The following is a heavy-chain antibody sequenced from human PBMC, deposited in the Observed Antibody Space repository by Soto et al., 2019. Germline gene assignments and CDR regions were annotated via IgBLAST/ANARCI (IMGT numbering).Heavy chain of an antibody. CDR3: ARGGGGGLFEH. CDR2: ISPKSTYR. V-gene: IGHV3-11*06. J-gene: IGHJ4*02. CDR1: GFPFSDYY. D-gene: IGHD2-21*01. Sequence: GGSLRLSCATSGFPFSDYYMSWIRQAPGKGLEWLSHISPKSTYRNYADSVKGRFTISRDNTKSSLFLQMNSLGVEDTAVYYCARGGGGGLFEHWGQGVLVTSPQ.